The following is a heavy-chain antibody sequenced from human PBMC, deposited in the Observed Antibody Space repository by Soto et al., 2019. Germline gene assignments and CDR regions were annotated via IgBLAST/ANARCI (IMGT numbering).Heavy chain of an antibody. J-gene: IGHJ4*02. D-gene: IGHD6-6*01. CDR1: GYSLSNYW. CDR3: ARVGHSAARLDF. V-gene: IGHV5-51*01. CDR2: IYPGESHT. Sequence: PGESLKISCKGSGYSLSNYWIGWVRQVPGKGLEWLGIIYPGESHTRYGPSFQGQVTISADKSINIAYLQWSSLKASDTAIYYCARVGHSAARLDFWGPGTLVTVSS.